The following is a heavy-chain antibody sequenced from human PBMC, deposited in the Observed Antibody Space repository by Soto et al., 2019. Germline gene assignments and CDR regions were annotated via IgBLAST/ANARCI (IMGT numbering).Heavy chain of an antibody. CDR1: GYSFTSHW. Sequence: EVQLVQSGAEVKKPGESLRISCKGSGYSFTSHWISWVRQMPGKGLEWMGRIDPSDSYTSYSPSFQGHVTISADKSISTVYLQWSSLKASDTDMYYCAWGDTALSYWYFDLWGRGTLVTVSS. CDR3: AWGDTALSYWYFDL. D-gene: IGHD5-18*01. V-gene: IGHV5-10-1*01. CDR2: IDPSDSYT. J-gene: IGHJ2*01.